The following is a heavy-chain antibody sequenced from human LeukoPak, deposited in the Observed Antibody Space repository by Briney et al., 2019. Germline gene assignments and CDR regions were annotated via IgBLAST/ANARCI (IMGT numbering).Heavy chain of an antibody. CDR2: XXXXGST. J-gene: IGHJ4*02. CDR3: ARVSIAARRSGIAAAGYFDY. CDR1: GGSFSGYX. D-gene: IGHD6-13*01. V-gene: IGHV4-34*01. Sequence: SETLSLTCAVYGGSFSGYXWXWIRQPPGXXXXXXXXXXXXGSTNYNPSLKSRVXISVDTSKNQFSLKLSSVTAADTAVYYCARVSIAARRSGIAAAGYFDYWGQGTLVTVSS.